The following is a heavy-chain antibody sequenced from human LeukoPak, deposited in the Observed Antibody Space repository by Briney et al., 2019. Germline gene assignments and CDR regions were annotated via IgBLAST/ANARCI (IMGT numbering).Heavy chain of an antibody. V-gene: IGHV4-34*01. J-gene: IGHJ3*02. CDR3: ARLRRRYSSSWYLGDAFDI. D-gene: IGHD6-13*01. CDR1: GGSFSGYY. Sequence: SETLSLTCAVYGGSFSGYYWSWIRQPPGKGLEWIGEINHSGSTNYNPSLKSRVTISVDTSKNQFSLKLSSVTAADTAVYYCARLRRRYSSSWYLGDAFDIWGQGTMVTVSS. CDR2: INHSGST.